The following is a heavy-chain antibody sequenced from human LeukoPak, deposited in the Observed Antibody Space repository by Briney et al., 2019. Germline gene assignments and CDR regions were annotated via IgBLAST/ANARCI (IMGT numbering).Heavy chain of an antibody. CDR1: GGSISSGDYY. D-gene: IGHD7-27*01. Sequence: PSETLSLTCTVSGGSISSGDYYWSWIRQPPGKGLEWIGYIYYSGSTYYNPSLKSRVTISVDTSKNQFSLKLSSVTAADTAVYYCARVLTGDRFDYWGQGTLVTVSS. V-gene: IGHV4-30-4*02. J-gene: IGHJ4*02. CDR2: IYYSGST. CDR3: ARVLTGDRFDY.